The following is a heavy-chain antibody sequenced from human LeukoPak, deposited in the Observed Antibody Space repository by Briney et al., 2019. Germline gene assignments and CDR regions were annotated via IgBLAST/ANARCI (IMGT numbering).Heavy chain of an antibody. J-gene: IGHJ4*02. CDR3: ARRGDYYDSSGYHYYFDD. CDR2: IHHSGSS. V-gene: IGHV4-38-2*01. Sequence: SETLSLTCAASGYSISSAYYWGWIRQPPGRGLEWIGSIHHSGSSHYNPTLKSRVTISADTSKNQFSLKLSSVTAADTAVYYCARRGDYYDSSGYHYYFDDWGQGTLVTVSS. D-gene: IGHD3-22*01. CDR1: GYSISSAYY.